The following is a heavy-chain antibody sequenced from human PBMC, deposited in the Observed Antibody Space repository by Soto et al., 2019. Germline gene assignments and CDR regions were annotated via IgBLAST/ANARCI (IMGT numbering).Heavy chain of an antibody. V-gene: IGHV2-5*02. CDR1: GFSLTTSGVG. CDR2: IYWDADK. Sequence: QITLNESGPTQVKPRQTLTLTCTFSGFSLTTSGVGVGWIRQSPGKAPEWLALIYWDADKRYSPSLMSRLTITKDTSKNQVVLTMADLDPADTATYYCAHRVLRTVFGVVTTTAIYFDFWGQGTPVAVSS. D-gene: IGHD3-3*01. J-gene: IGHJ4*02. CDR3: AHRVLRTVFGVVTTTAIYFDF.